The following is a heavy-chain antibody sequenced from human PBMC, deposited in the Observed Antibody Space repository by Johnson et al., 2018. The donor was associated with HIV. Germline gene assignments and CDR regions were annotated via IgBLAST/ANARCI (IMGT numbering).Heavy chain of an antibody. J-gene: IGHJ3*02. CDR1: DFNFSDYG. Sequence: QVQLVESGGGVVQPGKSLRLSCAASDFNFSDYGLHWVRQAPGQGLEWLAVLWLDATKKYYSDSVTGRFTVSRDNSTSTLYLQMNSLRAEDTALYYCARVTVATAAGGVPLDIWGPGTMVTVSA. D-gene: IGHD2-2*01. CDR2: LWLDATKK. V-gene: IGHV3-33*01. CDR3: ARVTVATAAGGVPLDI.